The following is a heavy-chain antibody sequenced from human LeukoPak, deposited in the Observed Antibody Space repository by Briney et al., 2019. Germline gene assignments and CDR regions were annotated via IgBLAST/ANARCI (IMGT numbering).Heavy chain of an antibody. J-gene: IGHJ4*02. CDR3: ASTQKYCSSTSCHYS. CDR1: GGSFSGYY. D-gene: IGHD2-2*01. V-gene: IGHV4-34*01. Sequence: SETLSLTCAVYGGSFSGYYWSWIRQPPGKGLEWIGEINHSGSTNHNPSLKSRVTISVDTSKNQFSLKLSSVTAADTAVYYCASTQKYCSSTSCHYSWGQGTLVTVSS. CDR2: INHSGST.